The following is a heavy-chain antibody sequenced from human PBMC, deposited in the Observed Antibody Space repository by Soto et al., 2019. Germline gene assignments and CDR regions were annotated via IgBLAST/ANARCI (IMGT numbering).Heavy chain of an antibody. CDR1: GFTFSSYA. J-gene: IGHJ4*02. CDR3: ATVFGELLAPIDY. CDR2: ISGSGGST. V-gene: IGHV3-23*01. D-gene: IGHD3-10*01. Sequence: GGSLRLSCAASGFTFSSYAMSWVRQAPGKGLEWVSAISGSGGSTYYADSVKGRFTISRDNSKNTLYLQMNSLRAEDTAVYYCATVFGELLAPIDYWGQGTLVTVSS.